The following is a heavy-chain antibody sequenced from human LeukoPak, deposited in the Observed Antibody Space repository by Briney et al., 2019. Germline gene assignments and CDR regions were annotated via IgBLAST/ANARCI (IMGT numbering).Heavy chain of an antibody. V-gene: IGHV3-23*01. CDR2: ISGSGGST. Sequence: QSGRSLRLSCAASGFTFSSYAMSWVRQAPGKGLEWVSAISGSGGSTYYADSVKGRFTISGDNSKNTLYLQMNSLRAEDTAVYYCAKDLSMVRGVFDYWGQGTLVTVSS. CDR1: GFTFSSYA. D-gene: IGHD3-10*01. CDR3: AKDLSMVRGVFDY. J-gene: IGHJ4*02.